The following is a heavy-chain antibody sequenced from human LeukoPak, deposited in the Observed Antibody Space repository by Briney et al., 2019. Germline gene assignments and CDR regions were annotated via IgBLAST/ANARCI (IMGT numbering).Heavy chain of an antibody. CDR1: GFTFSSYS. J-gene: IGHJ6*03. D-gene: IGHD6-13*01. CDR2: ISSSSTI. V-gene: IGHV3-48*04. Sequence: GGSLRLSCAASGFTFSSYSMNWVRQAPGKGLEWVSYISSSSTIYYADSVKGRFTISRDNAKNSLYLQMNSLRAEDTAVYYCARLSGYSSSWYGIGYYMDVWGKGTTVTVSS. CDR3: ARLSGYSSSWYGIGYYMDV.